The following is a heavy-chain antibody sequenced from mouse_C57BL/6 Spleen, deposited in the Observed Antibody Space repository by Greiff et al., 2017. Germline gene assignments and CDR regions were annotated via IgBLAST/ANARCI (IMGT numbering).Heavy chain of an antibody. J-gene: IGHJ2*01. D-gene: IGHD3-1*01. CDR3: ARQGELGGEDY. V-gene: IGHV14-3*01. CDR2: IDPASGNT. Sequence: VQLQQSVAELVRPGASVKLSCTASGFNFKNSCMHWVKQRPEQGLEWIGRIDPASGNTKYAPKFQGKATITADTSSNTAYLQLSSLTSEDAAIYYCARQGELGGEDYWGQGTTLTVSA. CDR1: GFNFKNSC.